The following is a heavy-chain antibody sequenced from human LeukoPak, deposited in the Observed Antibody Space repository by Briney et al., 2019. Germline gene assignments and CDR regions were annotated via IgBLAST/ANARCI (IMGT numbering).Heavy chain of an antibody. CDR1: GYTFTTYG. CDR2: ISAHNGNT. Sequence: ASVKVSCKASGYTFTTYGIAWVRQALGQGLEWMGWISAHNGNTNYAQSLQGRVTMTTDTSTNTAYMELRSLRSDDTAVYYCVRDGYFDLWGRGTLVTVSS. CDR3: VRDGYFDL. V-gene: IGHV1-18*01. J-gene: IGHJ2*01.